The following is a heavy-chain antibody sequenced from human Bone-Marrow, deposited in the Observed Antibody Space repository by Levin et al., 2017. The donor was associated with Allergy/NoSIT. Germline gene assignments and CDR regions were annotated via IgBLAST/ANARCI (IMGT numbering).Heavy chain of an antibody. J-gene: IGHJ6*02. CDR3: ARDGDSMVRGPLNYYYYGMDV. CDR2: IIPIFGTA. V-gene: IGHV1-69*13. D-gene: IGHD3-10*01. Sequence: SVKVSCKASGGTFSSYAISWVRQAPGQGLEWMGGIIPIFGTANYAQKFQGRVTITADESTSTAYMERSSMRSEDTAVYYCARDGDSMVRGPLNYYYYGMDVWGQGTTVTVSS. CDR1: GGTFSSYA.